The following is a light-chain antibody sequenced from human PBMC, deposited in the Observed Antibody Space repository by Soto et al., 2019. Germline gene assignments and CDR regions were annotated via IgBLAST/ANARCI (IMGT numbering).Light chain of an antibody. J-gene: IGKJ4*01. V-gene: IGKV3-20*01. Sequence: IVLTQSPATLSVSPGERATLSCRASQSVNIYLAWYQQKPGQAPRLLIYGASSRATGIPDRFSGSGSGTDFTLTISRLEPEDFAVYYCQQYGSSLTFGGGTKVDI. CDR2: GAS. CDR1: QSVNIY. CDR3: QQYGSSLT.